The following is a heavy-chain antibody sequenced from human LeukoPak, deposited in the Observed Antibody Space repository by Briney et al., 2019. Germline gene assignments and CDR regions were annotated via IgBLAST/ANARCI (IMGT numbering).Heavy chain of an antibody. CDR3: AKKGTSWSPRFDP. J-gene: IGHJ5*02. Sequence: GGSLRLSCAASEFTFSKSDMIWVRQAPGKGLEWVSIISASGATTFYADSVRGRFTISRDNSENTLYLELNSLRDEDTAMYHCAKKGTSWSPRFDPWGQGILVTVSS. V-gene: IGHV3-23*01. CDR2: ISASGATT. CDR1: EFTFSKSD. D-gene: IGHD6-13*01.